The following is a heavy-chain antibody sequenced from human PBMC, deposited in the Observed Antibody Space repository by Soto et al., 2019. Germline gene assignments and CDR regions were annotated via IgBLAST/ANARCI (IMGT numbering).Heavy chain of an antibody. CDR2: IYYSGST. J-gene: IGHJ4*02. Sequence: GSSIGRGGYRIIKKKHPGKGLEWIGYIYYSGSTYYNPSLKSRVTISVDTSKNQFSLKLSSVTAADTAVYYCARSRDCSGDCSAYLAYWGQGTLVTVSS. D-gene: IGHD2-21*02. CDR1: GSSIGRGGY. CDR3: ARSRDCSGDCSAYLAY. V-gene: IGHV4-31*02.